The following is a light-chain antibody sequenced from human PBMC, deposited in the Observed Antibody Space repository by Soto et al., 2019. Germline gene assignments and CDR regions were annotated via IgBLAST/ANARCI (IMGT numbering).Light chain of an antibody. J-gene: IGLJ7*01. V-gene: IGLV2-14*03. CDR2: DVT. CDR1: TSDVGAYNY. CDR3: RSHTTPGIHV. Sequence: QSVLTQPASVSGSPGQSITISCTGTTSDVGAYNYVSWFQQQPGKAPRLMIYDVTNRPSGVFDRFSGSKSGNTASLTISGLQAEGEADFHCRSHTTPGIHVFGTGTQLTGL.